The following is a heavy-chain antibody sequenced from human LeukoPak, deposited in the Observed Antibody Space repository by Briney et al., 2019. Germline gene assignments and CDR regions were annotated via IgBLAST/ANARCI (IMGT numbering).Heavy chain of an antibody. Sequence: PGGSLRLSRAASGFTFSSYEMNWVRQAPGKGLEWVSYISSSGTTIYYADSVKGRFTISRDNAKNSLFLQVNSLRAEDTAVYYCARSSGTYHFDYWGQGTLVTVSS. CDR2: ISSSGTTI. J-gene: IGHJ4*02. CDR3: ARSSGTYHFDY. V-gene: IGHV3-48*03. D-gene: IGHD1-26*01. CDR1: GFTFSSYE.